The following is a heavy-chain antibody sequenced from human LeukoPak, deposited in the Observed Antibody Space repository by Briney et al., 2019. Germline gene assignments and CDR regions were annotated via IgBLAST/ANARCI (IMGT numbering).Heavy chain of an antibody. CDR3: AKGLTIFGVVGAAIDY. CDR2: ISGSGGST. V-gene: IGHV3-23*01. J-gene: IGHJ4*02. D-gene: IGHD3-3*01. Sequence: PGGSLRLSCAASGFTFSNYWMSWVRQAPGKGLEWVSAISGSGGSTYYADSVKGRFTISRDNSKNTLYLQMNSLRAEDTAVYYCAKGLTIFGVVGAAIDYWGQGTLVTVSS. CDR1: GFTFSNYW.